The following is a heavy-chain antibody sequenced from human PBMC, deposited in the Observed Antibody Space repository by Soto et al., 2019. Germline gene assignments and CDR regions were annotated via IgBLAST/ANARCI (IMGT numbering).Heavy chain of an antibody. CDR2: ISSTTNYI. Sequence: EVQLVESGGGLVNPGGSLRLSCAASGFTFTRYSMNWVRQAPGKGLEWVSSISSTTNYIYYGDSMKGRFTISRDNAKNSLCLEMNSLRAEDTAVYYCARESEDITSNFVYWGQGTLVTVSS. CDR1: GFTFTRYS. V-gene: IGHV3-21*06. CDR3: ARESEDITSNFVY. J-gene: IGHJ4*02.